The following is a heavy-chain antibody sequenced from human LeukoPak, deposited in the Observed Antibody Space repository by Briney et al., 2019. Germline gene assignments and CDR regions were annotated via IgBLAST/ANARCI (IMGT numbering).Heavy chain of an antibody. CDR3: ARDVRWLRVVFDH. J-gene: IGHJ4*02. Sequence: GRSLSLSRAASVFTFSVYSMNWVTEAPGRGLGWVSYISSSSSTVYYADSVKGRFTISRDNAKNSLYLQMNTLRDEDTAVYYCARDVRWLRVVFDHWGQGTLVTVSS. CDR2: ISSSSSTV. V-gene: IGHV3-48*02. CDR1: VFTFSVYS. D-gene: IGHD4-17*01.